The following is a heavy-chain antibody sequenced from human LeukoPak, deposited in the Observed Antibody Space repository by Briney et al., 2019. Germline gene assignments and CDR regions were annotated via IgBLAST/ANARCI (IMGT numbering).Heavy chain of an antibody. CDR2: IWYHGSNK. J-gene: IGHJ6*03. Sequence: GGSLRLSCAASGFTFSNYGTHWVRQAPGKGPEWVALIWYHGSNKYYADSVKGRFTISRDNSKNTLYLQMNSLRAEDTAVYYCATPSSPSFYYYYMDVWGKGTTVTVSS. D-gene: IGHD3-16*02. V-gene: IGHV3-33*01. CDR1: GFTFSNYG. CDR3: ATPSSPSFYYYYMDV.